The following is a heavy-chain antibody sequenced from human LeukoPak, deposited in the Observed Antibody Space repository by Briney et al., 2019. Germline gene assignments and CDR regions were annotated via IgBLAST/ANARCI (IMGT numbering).Heavy chain of an antibody. CDR1: GGSISSSSYY. CDR3: ASSDYYDSSGYYDFDY. V-gene: IGHV4-39*01. Sequence: SETLSLTCTVSGGSISSSSYYWGWIRQPPGKGLEWIGSIYYSGSTYYNPSLKSRVTISVDTSKNQFSLKLSSVTAADTAVYYCASSDYYDSSGYYDFDYWGQGTLVTVSS. CDR2: IYYSGST. D-gene: IGHD3-22*01. J-gene: IGHJ4*02.